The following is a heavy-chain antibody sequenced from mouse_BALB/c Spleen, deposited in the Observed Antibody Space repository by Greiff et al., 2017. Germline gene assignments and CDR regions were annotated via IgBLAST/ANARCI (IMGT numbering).Heavy chain of an antibody. CDR1: GFTFSSFG. Sequence: EVKVEESGGGLVQPGGSRKLSCAASGFTFSSFGMHWVRQAPEKGLEWVAYISSGSSTIYYADTVKGRFTISRDNPKNTLFLQMTSLRSEDTAMYYCARDRYGGFAYWGQGTLVTVSA. D-gene: IGHD2-14*01. V-gene: IGHV5-17*02. J-gene: IGHJ3*01. CDR3: ARDRYGGFAY. CDR2: ISSGSSTI.